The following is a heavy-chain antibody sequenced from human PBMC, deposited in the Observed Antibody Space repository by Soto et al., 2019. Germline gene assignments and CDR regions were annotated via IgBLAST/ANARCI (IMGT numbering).Heavy chain of an antibody. Sequence: PSETLSLTCAVSGYSISSGCYWGWIRQPPGKGLEWIGSIYHSGSTYYNPSLKSRVTISVDTSKNQFSLKLSSVTAADTAVYYCARDRGSGSTIPKDVWGQGTTVTVSS. CDR3: ARDRGSGSTIPKDV. V-gene: IGHV4-38-2*02. CDR1: GYSISSGCY. J-gene: IGHJ6*02. CDR2: IYHSGST. D-gene: IGHD3-10*01.